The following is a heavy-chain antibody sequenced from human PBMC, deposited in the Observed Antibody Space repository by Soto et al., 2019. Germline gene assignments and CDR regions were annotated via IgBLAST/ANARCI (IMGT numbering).Heavy chain of an antibody. CDR2: IHYNGNT. D-gene: IGHD3-10*01. CDR1: GDSISSYS. Sequence: SETLSLTCTVSGDSISSYSWSWIRQPPGKGLEWIGNIHYNGNTKCSPSLKSRVTISVDTSKNQFSLKLSSVTAADTAVYYCATGRVYYGSEFWGQGTLVTVSS. J-gene: IGHJ1*01. CDR3: ATGRVYYGSEF. V-gene: IGHV4-59*01.